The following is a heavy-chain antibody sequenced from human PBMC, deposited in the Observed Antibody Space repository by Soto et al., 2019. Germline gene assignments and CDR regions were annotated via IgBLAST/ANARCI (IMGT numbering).Heavy chain of an antibody. D-gene: IGHD3-3*01. J-gene: IGHJ4*02. CDR3: AIDLRVSRRFCPMY. Sequence: ASVKISCKASGYTFTIYYMHWIRQGPRQGLEWMGIINPSGGSTSYAQKCQGRVTMTRDTSTSTVYMELSSLRSEDTAVYYCAIDLRVSRRFCPMYWGQGTLVTVSS. CDR2: INPSGGST. CDR1: GYTFTIYY. V-gene: IGHV1-46*03.